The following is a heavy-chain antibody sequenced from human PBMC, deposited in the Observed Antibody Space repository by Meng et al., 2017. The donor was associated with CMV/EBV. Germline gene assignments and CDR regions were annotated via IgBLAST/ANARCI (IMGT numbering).Heavy chain of an antibody. Sequence: GESLKISCAASGFTFSSYSMNWVRQAPGKGLEWVSYISSSSSSTIYYADSVKGRFTISRDNAKNSLYLQMNSLRAEDTAVYYCARAGTIYCSSTSCYTGFWSGNYYYGMDVWGQGTTVTVSS. CDR2: ISSSSSSTI. D-gene: IGHD2-2*02. CDR3: ARAGTIYCSSTSCYTGFWSGNYYYGMDV. CDR1: GFTFSSYS. J-gene: IGHJ6*02. V-gene: IGHV3-48*04.